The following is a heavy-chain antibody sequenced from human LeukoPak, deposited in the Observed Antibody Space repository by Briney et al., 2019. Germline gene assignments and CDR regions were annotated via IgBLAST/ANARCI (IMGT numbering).Heavy chain of an antibody. J-gene: IGHJ3*02. Sequence: SVKASCMSSGATSASDATSWVRQAPGQGIGWMGGSIPIFGTANYAQKCQGRVTITADKSTSTAYMELSSLRSEDTAVYYCARPTDYGDYNDAFDIWGQGTMVTVSS. D-gene: IGHD4-17*01. CDR1: GATSASDA. CDR3: ARPTDYGDYNDAFDI. V-gene: IGHV1-69*06. CDR2: SIPIFGTA.